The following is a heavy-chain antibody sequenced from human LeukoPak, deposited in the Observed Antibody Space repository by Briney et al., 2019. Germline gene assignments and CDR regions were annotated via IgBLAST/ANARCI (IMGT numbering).Heavy chain of an antibody. V-gene: IGHV3-15*01. J-gene: IGHJ4*02. CDR2: IKSKTDGGTT. Sequence: GGSLRLSCAASGFTFSNAWMSWVRQAPGKGLEWVGRIKSKTDGGTTDYAAPVKGRFTISRDNSKNTLYLQMNTLRAEDTAVYYCARDSGSGSYLSYWGQGTLVTVSS. D-gene: IGHD3-10*01. CDR1: GFTFSNAW. CDR3: ARDSGSGSYLSY.